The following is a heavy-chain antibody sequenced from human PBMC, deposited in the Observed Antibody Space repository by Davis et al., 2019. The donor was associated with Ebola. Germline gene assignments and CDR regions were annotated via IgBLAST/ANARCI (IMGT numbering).Heavy chain of an antibody. CDR1: GFTFSGSA. CDR3: ARGATVVKALDY. J-gene: IGHJ4*02. D-gene: IGHD4-23*01. CDR2: INSDGSST. V-gene: IGHV3-74*01. Sequence: GESLKISCAASGFTFSGSAMHWVRQAPGKGLVWVSRINSDGSSTSYADSVKGRFTISRDNAKNTLYLQMNSLRAEDTAVYYCARGATVVKALDYWGQGTLVTVSS.